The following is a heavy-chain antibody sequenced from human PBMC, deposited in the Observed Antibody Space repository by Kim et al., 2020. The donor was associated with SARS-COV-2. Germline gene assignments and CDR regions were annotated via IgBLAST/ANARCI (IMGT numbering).Heavy chain of an antibody. V-gene: IGHV3-33*05. CDR1: GFTFSSYG. CDR2: ISYDGSNK. J-gene: IGHJ4*01. CDR3: ARSYYDILTGYPFNY. D-gene: IGHD3-9*01. Sequence: GGSLRLSCAASGFTFSSYGMHWVRQAPGKGLEWVAVISYDGSNKYYADSVKGRFTISRDNSKNTLYLQMNSLRAEDTAVYYCARSYYDILTGYPFNYWG.